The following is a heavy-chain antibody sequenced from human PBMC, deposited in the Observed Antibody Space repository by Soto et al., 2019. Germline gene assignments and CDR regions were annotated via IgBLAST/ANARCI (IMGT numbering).Heavy chain of an antibody. V-gene: IGHV1-69*13. CDR3: AMASFPRIPLLLPGS. Sequence: SVKVYCKASGGTFSSYAISWVRQAPGQGLEWMGGIIPIFGTANYAQKFQGRVTITADESTSTAYMELSSLRSEDTAVYYCAMASFPRIPLLLPGSWGQEPSSPFPQ. CDR2: IIPIFGTA. D-gene: IGHD5-18*01. J-gene: IGHJ5*01. CDR1: GGTFSSYA.